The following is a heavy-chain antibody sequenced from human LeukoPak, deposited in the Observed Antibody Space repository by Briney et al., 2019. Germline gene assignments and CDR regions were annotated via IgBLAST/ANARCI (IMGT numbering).Heavy chain of an antibody. J-gene: IGHJ4*02. D-gene: IGHD3-10*01. CDR1: GFTFTTYW. Sequence: GGSLRLSCAASGFTFTTYWMSWVRQAPGKGLEWVANIKQDGTEKYYVDSVKGRFTISRDNSKNTLYLQMNSLRAEDTAVYYCARGDLWFGELLLGDYWGQGTLVTVSS. CDR2: IKQDGTEK. CDR3: ARGDLWFGELLLGDY. V-gene: IGHV3-7*03.